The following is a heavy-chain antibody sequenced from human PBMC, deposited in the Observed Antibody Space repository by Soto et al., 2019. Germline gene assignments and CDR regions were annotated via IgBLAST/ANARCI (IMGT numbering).Heavy chain of an antibody. CDR2: IIPIFGTA. CDR1: GYTFTSYG. CDR3: ASSDYGDYGY. J-gene: IGHJ4*02. V-gene: IGHV1-69*13. D-gene: IGHD4-17*01. Sequence: SVKVSCKASGYTFTSYGISWVRQAPGQGLEWMGGIIPIFGTANYAQKFQGRVTITADESTSTAYMELSSLRSEDTAVYYCASSDYGDYGYWGQGTLVTVSS.